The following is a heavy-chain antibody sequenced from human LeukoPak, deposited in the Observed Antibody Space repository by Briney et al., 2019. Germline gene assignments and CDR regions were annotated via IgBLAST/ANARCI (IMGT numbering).Heavy chain of an antibody. CDR1: GFTFSSYW. Sequence: GGSLRLSCAASGFTFSSYWMSWVRQAPGKGLEWVANTNKDGSEKWYVDSVKGRFTISRDNAKNSLYLQMNSLKAGDTALYYCVRDGNDGLNDWEYWGQGALVTVSS. D-gene: IGHD1-1*01. V-gene: IGHV3-7*03. CDR2: TNKDGSEK. CDR3: VRDGNDGLNDWEY. J-gene: IGHJ1*01.